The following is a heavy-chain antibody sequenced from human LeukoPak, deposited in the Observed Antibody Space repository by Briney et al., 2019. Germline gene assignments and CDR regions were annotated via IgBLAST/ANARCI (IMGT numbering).Heavy chain of an antibody. V-gene: IGHV1-24*01. Sequence: GASVKVSCKVSGYTLTELSMHWVRQPPGKGLEWMGGFDHEDGETIYAQKFQGRVTMTEDTSTDIAYMELSSLRSEDTAVYYCATERLDRGYDFGIQHWGQGTLVTVSS. CDR2: FDHEDGET. CDR3: ATERLDRGYDFGIQH. CDR1: GYTLTELS. J-gene: IGHJ1*01. D-gene: IGHD5-12*01.